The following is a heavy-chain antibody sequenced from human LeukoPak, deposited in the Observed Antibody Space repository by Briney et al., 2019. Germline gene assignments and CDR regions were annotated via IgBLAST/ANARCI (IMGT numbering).Heavy chain of an antibody. J-gene: IGHJ6*03. CDR1: GGTFSSYA. V-gene: IGHV1-8*02. CDR2: MNPNSGNT. D-gene: IGHD3-10*01. CDR3: ARGSSGSYGSYYMDV. Sequence: GSSVKVSCKASGGTFSSYAISWVRQATGQGLEWMGWMNPNSGNTGYAQKFQGRVTMTRNTSISTAYMELSSLRSEDTAVYYCARGSSGSYGSYYMDVWGKGTTVTISS.